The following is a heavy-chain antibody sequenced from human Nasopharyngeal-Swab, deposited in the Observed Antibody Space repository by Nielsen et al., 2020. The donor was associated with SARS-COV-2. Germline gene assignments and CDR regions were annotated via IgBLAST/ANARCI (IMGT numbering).Heavy chain of an antibody. Sequence: GSLRLSCAASGFTFSSYAMSWVRQAPGKGLEWVSAISGSGGSTYYADSVKGRFTISRDNAKNSLYLQMNSLRAEDTAVYYCASGGYGDYDAYYYGMDVWGQGTTVTVSS. V-gene: IGHV3-23*01. J-gene: IGHJ6*02. D-gene: IGHD4-17*01. CDR3: ASGGYGDYDAYYYGMDV. CDR1: GFTFSSYA. CDR2: ISGSGGST.